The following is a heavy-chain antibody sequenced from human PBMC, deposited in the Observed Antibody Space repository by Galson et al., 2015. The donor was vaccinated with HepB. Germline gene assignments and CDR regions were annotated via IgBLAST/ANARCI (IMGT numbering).Heavy chain of an antibody. CDR1: GYTFTSYA. D-gene: IGHD3-22*01. J-gene: IGHJ6*02. CDR3: ERDYYYDSSGYYYYYGVDV. V-gene: IGHV1-3*01. CDR2: IKASNGNT. Sequence: SVKVSCKASGYTFTSYAMHWVRQAPGKRLEWMGRIKASNGNTKYSQKSQGRVTITRDTSASTDSMELSSLSSETTAEYYYERDYYYDSSGYYYYYGVDVWGQATTVTVSS.